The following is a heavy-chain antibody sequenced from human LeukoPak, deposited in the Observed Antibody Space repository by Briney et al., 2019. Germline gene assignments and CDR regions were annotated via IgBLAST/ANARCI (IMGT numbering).Heavy chain of an antibody. Sequence: GESLKISCKGSGYSFTSYWIGWVRQMPGKGLEWMGIIYPGDSDTRYSPSFQGQVTISADKSISTAYLQWSSLKASDTAMYYCARGPEAWGSGSYYMRYWGQGTLVTVSS. CDR2: IYPGDSDT. CDR3: ARGPEAWGSGSYYMRY. J-gene: IGHJ4*02. CDR1: GYSFTSYW. V-gene: IGHV5-51*01. D-gene: IGHD3-10*01.